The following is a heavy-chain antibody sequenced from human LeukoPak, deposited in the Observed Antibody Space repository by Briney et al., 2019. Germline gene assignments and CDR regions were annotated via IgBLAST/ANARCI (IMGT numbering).Heavy chain of an antibody. V-gene: IGHV6-1*01. CDR2: TYYRSKWYN. D-gene: IGHD6-13*01. CDR1: GDSVSSNSAA. J-gene: IGHJ4*02. Sequence: SQTLSLTCAISGDSVSSNSAAWHWTRQSPSRGLEWLGRTYYRSKWYNDYAVSVKSRITINPDTSKNQFSLQLNSVTPEDTAVYYCARDHPGISAAAGRGIDYWGQGTLATVSS. CDR3: ARDHPGISAAAGRGIDY.